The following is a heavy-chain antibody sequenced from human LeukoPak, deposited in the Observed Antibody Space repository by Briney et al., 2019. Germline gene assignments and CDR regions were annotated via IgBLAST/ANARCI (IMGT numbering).Heavy chain of an antibody. V-gene: IGHV4-61*01. CDR3: ARRGNGSGSYFSPRVYIYFDY. CDR2: IYYSGST. CDR1: GGSISSGSYY. Sequence: PSETLSLTCTVSGGSISSGSYYWSWIRQPPGKGLEWIGYIYYSGSTNYNPSLKSRVTISVDTSKNQFSLKLSSVTAADTAVYYCARRGNGSGSYFSPRVYIYFDYWDQGTLVTVSS. J-gene: IGHJ4*02. D-gene: IGHD3-10*01.